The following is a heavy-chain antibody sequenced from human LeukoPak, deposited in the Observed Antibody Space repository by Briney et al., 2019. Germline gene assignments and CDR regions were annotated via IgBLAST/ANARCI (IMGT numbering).Heavy chain of an antibody. CDR3: AATYYYDGSGDY. Sequence: GGSLRLSCAASGFTFSTYEMNWARQAPGKGLEWVSYISSTGSNIYYADSVKGRFTISRDNAKNSLYLLMNSLRTEDTAVYYCAATYYYDGSGDYWGQGTLVTVSS. CDR2: ISSTGSNI. CDR1: GFTFSTYE. D-gene: IGHD3-22*01. J-gene: IGHJ4*02. V-gene: IGHV3-48*03.